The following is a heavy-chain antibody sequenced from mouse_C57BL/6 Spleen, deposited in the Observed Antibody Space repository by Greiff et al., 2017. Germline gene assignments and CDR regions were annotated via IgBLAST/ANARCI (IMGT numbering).Heavy chain of an antibody. J-gene: IGHJ4*01. V-gene: IGHV1-69*01. D-gene: IGHD2-12*01. CDR1: GYTFTSYW. Sequence: QVQLKQPGAELVMPGASVKLSCKASGYTFTSYWMHWVKQRPGQGLAWIGEIDPSDSYTNYNQKFKGKSTLTVDKSSTTAYMQLSSLTSEDSAVYYCARSGYSSYAMDYWGQGTSLTVSS. CDR2: IDPSDSYT. CDR3: ARSGYSSYAMDY.